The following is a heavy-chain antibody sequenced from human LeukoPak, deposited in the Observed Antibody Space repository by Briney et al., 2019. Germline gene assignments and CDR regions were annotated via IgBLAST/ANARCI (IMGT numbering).Heavy chain of an antibody. J-gene: IGHJ3*02. Sequence: GGSLRLSCAASGFTFSSYAMHWVRQAPGKGLEWVAVISYDGSNKYYADSVKGRFTISRDNSKNTLYLQMNSLRAEDTAVYYCARDRGQWLAQGAFDIWGQGTMVTVSS. CDR2: ISYDGSNK. CDR3: ARDRGQWLAQGAFDI. CDR1: GFTFSSYA. D-gene: IGHD6-19*01. V-gene: IGHV3-30-3*01.